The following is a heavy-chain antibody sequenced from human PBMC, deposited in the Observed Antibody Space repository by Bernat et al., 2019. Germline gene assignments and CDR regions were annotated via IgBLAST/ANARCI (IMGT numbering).Heavy chain of an antibody. D-gene: IGHD3-10*01. V-gene: IGHV3-21*01. Sequence: EVQLVESGGGLVKPGGSLRLSCAASGFTFSSYSMNWVRQAPGKGLEWVSSISSSSSYIYYADSVEGRFTIARDNAKNSLYLQMNSLGAEDTAVYYCARRGVRGVEAPSDYWGQGTLVTVSS. J-gene: IGHJ4*02. CDR2: ISSSSSYI. CDR3: ARRGVRGVEAPSDY. CDR1: GFTFSSYS.